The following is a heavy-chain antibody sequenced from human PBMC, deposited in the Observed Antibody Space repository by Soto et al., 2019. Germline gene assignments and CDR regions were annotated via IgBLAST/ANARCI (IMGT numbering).Heavy chain of an antibody. CDR3: ARLRSPIVVVVAATPGDNWFDP. Sequence: GESLKISCKGSGYSFTSYWIGWVRQMPGKGLEWMGIIYPGASDTRYSPSFQGQVTISADKSISTAYLQWSSLKASDTAMYYCARLRSPIVVVVAATPGDNWFDPWGQGTLVTVSS. J-gene: IGHJ5*02. CDR2: IYPGASDT. D-gene: IGHD2-15*01. CDR1: GYSFTSYW. V-gene: IGHV5-51*01.